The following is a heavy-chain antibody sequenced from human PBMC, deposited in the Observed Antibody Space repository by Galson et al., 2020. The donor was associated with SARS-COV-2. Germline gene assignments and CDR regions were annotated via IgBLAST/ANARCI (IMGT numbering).Heavy chain of an antibody. J-gene: IGHJ3*02. CDR3: ARESYYSSGWYPKGGAFDI. CDR1: GFTFSSYW. V-gene: IGHV3-7*01. CDR2: IKQDGSEK. D-gene: IGHD6-19*01. Sequence: GGSLRLSCAASGFTFSSYWMSWVRQAPGKGLEWVANIKQDGSEKYYVDSVKGRFTISRDNAKNSLYLQMNSLRAEDTAVYYCARESYYSSGWYPKGGAFDIWGQGTMVTVSS.